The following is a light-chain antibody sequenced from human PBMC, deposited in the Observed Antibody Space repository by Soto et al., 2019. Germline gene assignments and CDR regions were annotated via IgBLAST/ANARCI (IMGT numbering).Light chain of an antibody. Sequence: EIVLTQSPGTLSLSPGERATLSCRAIQSVSSSYLAWYQQNRGQAPRLLIYGASSRAPGIPDRFGGSGSGTDFTLTISRLEPEDFAVYSCQQYGSSRWTFGQGTKV. CDR3: QQYGSSRWT. J-gene: IGKJ1*01. CDR1: QSVSSSY. V-gene: IGKV3-20*01. CDR2: GAS.